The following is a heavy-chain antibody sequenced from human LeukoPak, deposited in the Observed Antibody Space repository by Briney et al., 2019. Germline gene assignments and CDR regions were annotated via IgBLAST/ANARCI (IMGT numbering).Heavy chain of an antibody. Sequence: GGSLRLSCAASGFTFSDYFMSWIRQAPGKGLEWVAYISGRGETIYYADSVRGRFTISRDNAKKSLYLQMNSLRHEDTAVYYCARDPLWAPNLDFDPWGPGTLVDVSS. CDR1: GFTFSDYF. J-gene: IGHJ5*02. CDR2: ISGRGETI. CDR3: ARDPLWAPNLDFDP. D-gene: IGHD2-21*01. V-gene: IGHV3-11*01.